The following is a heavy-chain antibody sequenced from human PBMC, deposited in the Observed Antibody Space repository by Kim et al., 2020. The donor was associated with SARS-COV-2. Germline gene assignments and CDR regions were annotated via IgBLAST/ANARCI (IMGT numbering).Heavy chain of an antibody. Sequence: ASVKVSCKASGYTFTSYGISWVRQAPGQGLEWMGWISAYIGNTNYAQKLQGRVTMTTDTSTSTAYMELRSLRSDDTAVYYCARAFSILRQGWFDPWGQGTLVTVSS. CDR3: ARAFSILRQGWFDP. CDR1: GYTFTSYG. D-gene: IGHD3-9*01. J-gene: IGHJ5*02. V-gene: IGHV1-18*01. CDR2: ISAYIGNT.